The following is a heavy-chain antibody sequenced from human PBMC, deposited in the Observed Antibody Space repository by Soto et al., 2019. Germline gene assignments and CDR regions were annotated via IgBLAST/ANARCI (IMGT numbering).Heavy chain of an antibody. CDR2: ISGSGGST. CDR3: ARLAGDYIGRGFDY. V-gene: IGHV3-23*01. D-gene: IGHD4-17*01. CDR1: GFTFSSYA. Sequence: GGSLRISCAACGFTFSSYAMIWVRQAPGKGLEWVSAISGSGGSTYYADYVKGQVTNSADKSSNTAYLQWSSLKASVTVIYYFARLAGDYIGRGFDYWGQGTPVTVSS. J-gene: IGHJ4*02.